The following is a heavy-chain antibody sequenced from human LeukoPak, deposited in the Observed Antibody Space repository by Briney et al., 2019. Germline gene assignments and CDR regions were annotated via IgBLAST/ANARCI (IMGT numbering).Heavy chain of an antibody. J-gene: IGHJ3*01. CDR1: GGSFSGYY. CDR2: INHSGST. V-gene: IGHV4-34*01. D-gene: IGHD3-22*01. Sequence: SETLSLTCAVYGGSFSGYYWSWIRQPPGKGLEWIGEINHSGSTNYNPSLKSRVTISVDTSKNQFSLKLSSVTAADTAVYYCARDIGYTYYYDSSRPKKANSAFDVWGQGTMVTVSS. CDR3: ARDIGYTYYYDSSRPKKANSAFDV.